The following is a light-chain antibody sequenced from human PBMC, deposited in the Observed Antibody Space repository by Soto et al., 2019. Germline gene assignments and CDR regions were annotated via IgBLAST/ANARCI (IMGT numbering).Light chain of an antibody. Sequence: DIQMTQSPSTLYTSVGDRVTITCRASQSISSWLAWYQQKPGKAPKLLIYKASSLESGVPSRFSGSGSGTEFTLTISSLQPDDFATYYCQQYNSYPLTFGGGTKVDIK. CDR2: KAS. V-gene: IGKV1-5*03. CDR1: QSISSW. J-gene: IGKJ4*01. CDR3: QQYNSYPLT.